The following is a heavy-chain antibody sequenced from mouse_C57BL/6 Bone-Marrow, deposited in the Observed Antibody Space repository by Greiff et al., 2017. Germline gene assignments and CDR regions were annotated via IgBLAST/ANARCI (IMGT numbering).Heavy chain of an antibody. CDR3: ARDYGSSYYYWYFDV. V-gene: IGHV5-16*01. CDR1: GFTFSDYY. J-gene: IGHJ1*03. Sequence: EVMLVESEGGLVQPGSSMKLSCTASGFTFSDYYMAWVRQVPEKGLEWVANINYDGSSTYYLDSLKSRFIISRYNAKNILYLQMSSLKSEDTATYYCARDYGSSYYYWYFDVWGTGTTVTVSS. CDR2: INYDGSST. D-gene: IGHD1-1*01.